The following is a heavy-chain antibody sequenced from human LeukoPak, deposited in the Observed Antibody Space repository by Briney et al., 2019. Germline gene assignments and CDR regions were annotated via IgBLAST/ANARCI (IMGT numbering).Heavy chain of an antibody. CDR2: IYTSGNT. J-gene: IGHJ4*02. Sequence: SDTLSFTCTVSGASISNYYWSWIRQSAGKGLEWIGRIYTSGNTNYNPSLRSRVTMSVDTSRNHFSLKLSSVTAADTAVYYCARDYDKAFDIWGQGTLVTVS. CDR3: ARDYDKAFDI. V-gene: IGHV4-4*07. D-gene: IGHD3-9*01. CDR1: GASISNYY.